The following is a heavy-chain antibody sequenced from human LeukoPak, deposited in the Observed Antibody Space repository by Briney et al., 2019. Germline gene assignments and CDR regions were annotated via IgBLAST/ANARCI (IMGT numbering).Heavy chain of an antibody. CDR3: ARHAVVVVAATGGTFGFDP. CDR1: GGSISSSSYY. Sequence: PSETLSLTCTVSGGSISSSSYYWGWIRQPPGKGLEWIGSIYYSGSTYYNPSLKSRATISVDTSKNQFSLKLSSVTAADTAVYYCARHAVVVVAATGGTFGFDPWGQGTLVTVSS. D-gene: IGHD2-15*01. J-gene: IGHJ5*02. V-gene: IGHV4-39*01. CDR2: IYYSGST.